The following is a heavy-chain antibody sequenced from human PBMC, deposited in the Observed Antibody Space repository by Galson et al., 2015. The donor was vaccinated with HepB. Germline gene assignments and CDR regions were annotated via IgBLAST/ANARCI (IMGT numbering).Heavy chain of an antibody. Sequence: SLRLSCAASGFTFYNYAMSWVRQAPGKGLECVSPISGGGSSTFYADSVRGGFTISRDNSKNTLYLQMNSLRVEDTAVYYCAKDRLRWELHDAFDIWGQGTMVTVSS. V-gene: IGHV3-23*01. CDR3: AKDRLRWELHDAFDI. CDR2: ISGGGSST. J-gene: IGHJ3*02. D-gene: IGHD2-15*01. CDR1: GFTFYNYA.